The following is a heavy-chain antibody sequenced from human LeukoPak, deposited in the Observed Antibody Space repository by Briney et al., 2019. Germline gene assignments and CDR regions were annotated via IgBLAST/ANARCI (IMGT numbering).Heavy chain of an antibody. CDR2: INYSGTT. V-gene: IGHV4-39*01. CDR3: ARLSDY. Sequence: SETLSLTCTVSGGAISNDNYYWGWIRQPPGKGLEWIASINYSGTTYYSPSLNSRVSISVDTSKTQLSLRLSSVTAADTAVYYCARLSDYWGQGILVTVSS. J-gene: IGHJ4*02. CDR1: GGAISNDNYY.